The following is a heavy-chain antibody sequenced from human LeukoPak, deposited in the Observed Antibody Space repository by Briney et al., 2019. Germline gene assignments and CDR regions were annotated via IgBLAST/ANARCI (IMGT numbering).Heavy chain of an antibody. CDR1: GGTFSSYA. Sequence: SVKVSCKASGGTFSSYAISWVRLAPGQGLEWMGGIIPIFGTANYAQKFQGRVTITADESTSTAYMELSSLRSEDTAVYYCARGGRRGAVDTAMVTPWGQGTLVTVSS. CDR2: IIPIFGTA. J-gene: IGHJ5*02. CDR3: ARGGRRGAVDTAMVTP. V-gene: IGHV1-69*13. D-gene: IGHD5-18*01.